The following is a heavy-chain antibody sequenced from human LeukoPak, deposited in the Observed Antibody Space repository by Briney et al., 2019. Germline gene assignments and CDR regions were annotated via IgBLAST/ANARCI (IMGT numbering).Heavy chain of an antibody. D-gene: IGHD3-10*01. CDR3: ARRFMVRGFDP. J-gene: IGHJ5*02. V-gene: IGHV4-39*07. CDR1: GGSISSSSYY. CDR2: IYYSGST. Sequence: TSETLSLTCTVSGGSISSSSYYWGWIRQPPGKGLEWIGSIYYSGSTYYNPSLKSRVTISVDTSKNQFSLKLSSVTAADTAVYYCARRFMVRGFDPWGQGTLVTVSS.